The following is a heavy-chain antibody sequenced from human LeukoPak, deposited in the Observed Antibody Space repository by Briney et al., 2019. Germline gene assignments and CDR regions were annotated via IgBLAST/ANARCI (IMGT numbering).Heavy chain of an antibody. CDR2: IYYSGDT. CDR3: ARHYGP. D-gene: IGHD3-10*01. J-gene: IGHJ4*02. CDR1: GSGFPFSNAW. V-gene: IGHV4-39*01. Sequence: PGGSLRLSCAVFGSGFPFSNAWMSWVRQPPGKGLEWIGSIYYSGDTYYNPSLKSRVTISVDTSKNQFSLKLNSVTATDTAVYYCARHYGPWGQGTLVTVSS.